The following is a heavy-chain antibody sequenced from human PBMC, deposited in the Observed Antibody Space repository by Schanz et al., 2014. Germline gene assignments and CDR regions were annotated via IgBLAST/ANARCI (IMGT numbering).Heavy chain of an antibody. D-gene: IGHD3-3*01. V-gene: IGHV3-11*01. CDR1: GFTFADYY. CDR2: VSSYDTTV. Sequence: QVQLVESGGDVVQPGGSLRLSCAGSGFTFADYYMTWIRQAPGKGLEWISYVSSYDTTVSYADSVKGRFTISRDNAKNSVYLQMNSLRVEDTAVYYCARYGFRKFGVVYGLAVWGQGTTVTVS. CDR3: ARYGFRKFGVVYGLAV. J-gene: IGHJ6*02.